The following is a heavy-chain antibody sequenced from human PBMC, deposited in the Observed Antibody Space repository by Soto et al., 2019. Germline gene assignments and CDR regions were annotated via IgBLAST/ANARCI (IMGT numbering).Heavy chain of an antibody. Sequence: PSETLSLTCTVSGGSVSGGSYYWNWIRQPPGKGLEWIGYIYHSGTANYNPSLKSRVTISVDTSKNQFSLRLTSVTAADTAVYYCARDADTGIPPYGMDVWGPGATVTVSS. V-gene: IGHV4-61*01. CDR2: IYHSGTA. CDR3: ARDADTGIPPYGMDV. D-gene: IGHD2-21*01. J-gene: IGHJ6*02. CDR1: GGSVSGGSYY.